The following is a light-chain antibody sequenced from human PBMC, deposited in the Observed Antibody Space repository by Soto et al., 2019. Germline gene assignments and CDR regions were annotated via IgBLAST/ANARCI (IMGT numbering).Light chain of an antibody. V-gene: IGLV7-46*01. CDR1: TGGVTSGHW. Sequence: QAVVTQEPSMTVSPGGTVTHTCGSSTGGVTSGHWPYWFQQKAGQAPRTLIYDATNKHSWTPVRFSGSLLGGKAALTLSGAQPEDEAEYYCSLSFGGTVVFGGGTKLTVL. CDR3: SLSFGGTVV. CDR2: DAT. J-gene: IGLJ2*01.